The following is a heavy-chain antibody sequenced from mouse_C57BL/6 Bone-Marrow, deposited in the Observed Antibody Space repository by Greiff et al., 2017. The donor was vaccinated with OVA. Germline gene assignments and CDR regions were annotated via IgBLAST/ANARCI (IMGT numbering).Heavy chain of an antibody. Sequence: QVQLKQSGPELVKPEASVKISCKASGYAFSSSGMNWVKQRPGKGLEWIGRICPGDGDNNYNVKFKGKATLTADKSPSTAYMQLSSLTSEDSAVYFCASLRTGFDYWGQGTTLTVSS. CDR1: GYAFSSSG. CDR2: ICPGDGDN. D-gene: IGHD4-1*01. V-gene: IGHV1-82*01. CDR3: ASLRTGFDY. J-gene: IGHJ2*01.